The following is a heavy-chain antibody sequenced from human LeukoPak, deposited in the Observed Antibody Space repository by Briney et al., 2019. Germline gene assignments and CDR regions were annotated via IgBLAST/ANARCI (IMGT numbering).Heavy chain of an antibody. Sequence: ASETLSLTCTVSGGSISSFYWSWIRQPPGKGMEWIGYIYYSGSTNYTPSLKSRVTISVDTSKNQFSLKLSSVTAADTAVYYCARSPSGWYPAFDIWGQGTMVTVSS. V-gene: IGHV4-59*01. CDR1: GGSISSFY. D-gene: IGHD6-19*01. CDR3: ARSPSGWYPAFDI. J-gene: IGHJ3*02. CDR2: IYYSGST.